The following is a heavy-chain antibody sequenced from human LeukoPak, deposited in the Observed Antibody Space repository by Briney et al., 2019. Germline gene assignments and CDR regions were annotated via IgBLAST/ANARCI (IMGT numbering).Heavy chain of an antibody. CDR2: IRYSASDK. J-gene: IGHJ4*02. Sequence: GESLRLSCAASGFTFSYYGMHWVRQAPGKGLEWVAFIRYSASDKYYADSVKGRFTISRDNSKNTLYLQMNSLRAEDTAVYYCARSRRRELLRTYFDYWGQGTLVTVSS. V-gene: IGHV3-30*02. CDR3: ARSRRRELLRTYFDY. CDR1: GFTFSYYG. D-gene: IGHD1-26*01.